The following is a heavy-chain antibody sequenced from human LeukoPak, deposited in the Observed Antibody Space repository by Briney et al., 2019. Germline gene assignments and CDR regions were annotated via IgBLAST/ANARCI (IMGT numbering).Heavy chain of an antibody. D-gene: IGHD6-25*01. CDR2: IGTSSTTI. CDR1: GFTFSSYT. Sequence: GSLRLSCAASGFTFSSYTTNWVRQPPGKGLEWVSNIGTSSTTIYYADSVKGRFTISRDNAKNSLYLQMNSLRADDTAVYYCARFAAGGSYYYYMDVWGKGTTVTVSS. J-gene: IGHJ6*03. CDR3: ARFAAGGSYYYYMDV. V-gene: IGHV3-48*01.